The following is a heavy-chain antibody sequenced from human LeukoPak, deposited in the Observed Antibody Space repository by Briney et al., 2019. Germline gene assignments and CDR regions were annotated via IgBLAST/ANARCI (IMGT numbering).Heavy chain of an antibody. CDR3: ARVENYYDSSGYQNLNWYFDL. Sequence: SETLSLTCTVSGDSISSGSYYWSWIRQPAGKGLEWIGRIYISGSTNYNPSLKSRVTISVDTSKNQFSLKLSSVTAADTAVYYCARVENYYDSSGYQNLNWYFDLWGRGTLVTVSS. D-gene: IGHD3-22*01. CDR1: GDSISSGSYY. CDR2: IYISGST. V-gene: IGHV4-61*02. J-gene: IGHJ2*01.